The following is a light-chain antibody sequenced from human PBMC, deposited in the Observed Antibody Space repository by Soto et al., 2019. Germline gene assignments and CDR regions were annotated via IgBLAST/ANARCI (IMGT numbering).Light chain of an antibody. V-gene: IGKV1-39*01. CDR3: QQSYSSHPVT. CDR1: QSISSY. CDR2: AAS. Sequence: DIQMTQSPSSLSASVGDRVTITCRASQSISSYLNWYQQKPGKAPKLLIYAASSLQSGVPSRFSGSGSGTDFTLTISSLQPEDFATYYCQQSYSSHPVTFGQGTKVEIK. J-gene: IGKJ1*01.